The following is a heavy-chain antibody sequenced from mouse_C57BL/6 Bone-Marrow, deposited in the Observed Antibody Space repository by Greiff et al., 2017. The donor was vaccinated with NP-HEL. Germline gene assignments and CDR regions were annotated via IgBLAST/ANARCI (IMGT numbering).Heavy chain of an antibody. CDR1: GFTFSSYA. J-gene: IGHJ2*01. V-gene: IGHV5-4*01. CDR3: ARELRYSNFLFDG. CDR2: ISDGGSYT. D-gene: IGHD2-5*01. Sequence: EVKLVESGGGLVKPGGSLQLSCAASGFTFSSYAMSWVRQTPEKRLEWVATISDGGSYTYYPDNVKGRFTISRDNAKNNLYLQMSHLKAEDTAMYYCARELRYSNFLFDGWGQGTTLTASS.